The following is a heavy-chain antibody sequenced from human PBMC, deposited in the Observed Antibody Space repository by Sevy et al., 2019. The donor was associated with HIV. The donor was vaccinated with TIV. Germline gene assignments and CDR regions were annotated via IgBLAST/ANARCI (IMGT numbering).Heavy chain of an antibody. CDR3: VRDIVKRADRIDGSENLSCN. CDR1: GFSVNSNY. Sequence: GGSLRLSCAASGFSVNSNYMTWVRQAPGKGLEGVSVIYSDETTYHADSVKDRFTISRDNSKNMLYLQMSSLRAEDAAVYYCVRDIVKRADRIDGSENLSCNWGQGILVTVSS. J-gene: IGHJ4*02. CDR2: IYSDETT. V-gene: IGHV3-66*01. D-gene: IGHD3-10*01.